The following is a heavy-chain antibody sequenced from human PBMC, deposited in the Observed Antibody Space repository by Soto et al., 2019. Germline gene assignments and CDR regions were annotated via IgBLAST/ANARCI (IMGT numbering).Heavy chain of an antibody. CDR3: ARDHTGTTVSDAFDI. CDR1: GFTFSSYW. D-gene: IGHD1-1*01. V-gene: IGHV3-7*05. Sequence: EVQLVESGGGLVQPGGSLRLSCAASGFTFSSYWMSWVRQAPGKGLEWVANIKQDGSEKYYVDSVKGRFTISRDNAKNSLYLQMSSLRAEDTAVYYCARDHTGTTVSDAFDIWGQGTMVTVSS. CDR2: IKQDGSEK. J-gene: IGHJ3*02.